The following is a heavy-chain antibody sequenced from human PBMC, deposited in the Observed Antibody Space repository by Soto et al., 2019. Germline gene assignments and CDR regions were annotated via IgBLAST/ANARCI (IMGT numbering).Heavy chain of an antibody. J-gene: IGHJ4*02. Sequence: QVQLQESGPGLVKPSETLSLTCSVSGGSISDYYWSWIRQSPEKGLEYIAYSSYGGITNLNGALNGRVTMSIDTSKNQFSLKATSLTAADTAVYYCARDRKATYITGGFDYWGQGTLVTVSS. D-gene: IGHD3-3*01. CDR2: SSYGGIT. V-gene: IGHV4-59*01. CDR3: ARDRKATYITGGFDY. CDR1: GGSISDYY.